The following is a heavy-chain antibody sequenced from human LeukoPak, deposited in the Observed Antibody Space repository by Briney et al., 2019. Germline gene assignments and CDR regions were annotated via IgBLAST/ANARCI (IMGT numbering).Heavy chain of an antibody. CDR3: ALTYYVFWSNYPNDAFDI. Sequence: PSETLSLTCTVSGVSITSTSYYWGWIRQPPGKGLEWIGSIYYGGSAYYNPSLKSRVTISVDTSKNHLSLNLNSVTAAYALVYYCALTYYVFWSNYPNDAFDIWGQGTMVTVSS. V-gene: IGHV4-39*01. CDR1: GVSITSTSYY. CDR2: IYYGGSA. J-gene: IGHJ3*02. D-gene: IGHD3-3*01.